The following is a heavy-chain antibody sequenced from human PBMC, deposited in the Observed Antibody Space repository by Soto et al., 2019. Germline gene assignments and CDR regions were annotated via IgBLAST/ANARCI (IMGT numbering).Heavy chain of an antibody. D-gene: IGHD3-22*01. CDR2: ISAYNGNT. J-gene: IGHJ4*02. CDR3: ARDRVYDSSGDRKDY. CDR1: GYTFTSYG. V-gene: IGHV1-18*01. Sequence: ASVKVSCKASGYTFTSYGISWVRQAPGQGLEWMGWISAYNGNTNYAQKLQGRVTMTIDTSTSTAYMELRSLRSDDTAVYYCARDRVYDSSGDRKDYWGQGTLVTVSS.